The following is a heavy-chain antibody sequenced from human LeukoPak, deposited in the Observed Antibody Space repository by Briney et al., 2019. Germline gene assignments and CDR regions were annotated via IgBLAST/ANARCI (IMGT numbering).Heavy chain of an antibody. V-gene: IGHV3-23*01. CDR2: ISGSSGST. J-gene: IGHJ4*02. Sequence: GGSLRLSCAASGFTFSSYAMSWVRQAPGKGLEWVSAISGSSGSTYYADSVKGRFTISRDNSKDTLYLQMNSLRAEDTAVYYCAKDLDCSSTNCYPDYWGQGTLVTVSS. D-gene: IGHD2-2*01. CDR1: GFTFSSYA. CDR3: AKDLDCSSTNCYPDY.